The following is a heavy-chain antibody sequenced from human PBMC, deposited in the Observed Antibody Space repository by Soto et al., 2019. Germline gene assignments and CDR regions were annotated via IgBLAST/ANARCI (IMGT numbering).Heavy chain of an antibody. J-gene: IGHJ6*02. CDR1: GYSFTDYH. V-gene: IGHV1-2*04. CDR2: INPKSGGT. CDR3: SRGDSTDCSNGVCSFFYNHDMDV. Sequence: GASVKVSCKASGYSFTDYHIHWVRQAPGQGLEWLGRINPKSGGTSTAQKFQGWVTMTTDTSISTASMELTRLTSDDTAIYYCSRGDSTDCSNGVCSFFYNHDMDVWGQGTTVTVSS. D-gene: IGHD2-8*01.